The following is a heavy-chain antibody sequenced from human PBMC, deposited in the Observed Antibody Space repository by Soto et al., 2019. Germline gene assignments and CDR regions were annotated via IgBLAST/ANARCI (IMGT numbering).Heavy chain of an antibody. D-gene: IGHD5-12*01. CDR2: ISYDGSNK. V-gene: IGHV3-30-3*01. J-gene: IGHJ4*02. CDR3: ARSEWLLYFDS. CDR1: GFTFSSYA. Sequence: GGSLRLSCAASGFTFSSYAMHWVRQAPGKGLEWVAVISYDGSNKYYADSVKGRFTISRDNSKNTLYLQMNSLRAEDTAVYYCARSEWLLYFDSWGQGTLVTVSS.